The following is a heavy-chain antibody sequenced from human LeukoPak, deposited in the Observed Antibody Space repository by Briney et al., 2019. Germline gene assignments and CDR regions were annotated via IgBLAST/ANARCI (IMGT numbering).Heavy chain of an antibody. J-gene: IGHJ6*02. CDR3: ARGPLGYYYYYGMDV. V-gene: IGHV4-61*01. D-gene: IGHD1-26*01. Sequence: SETLSLTCTVSGGSISSSSYYWSWIRPPAGKGREWIGYIYYSGSTNSNPSHKSRVTISVDTSKNQFSLKLSSVTAADTAVYYCARGPLGYYYYYGMDVWGQGTTVTVSS. CDR2: IYYSGST. CDR1: GGSISSSSYY.